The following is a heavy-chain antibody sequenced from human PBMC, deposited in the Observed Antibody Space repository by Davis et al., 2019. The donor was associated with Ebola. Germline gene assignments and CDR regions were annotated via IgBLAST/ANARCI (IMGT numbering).Heavy chain of an antibody. CDR3: ATSVGIAAAGPYYYGMDV. CDR1: GYTFTSYA. D-gene: IGHD6-13*01. Sequence: ASVKVSCKASGYTFTSYAMHWVRQAPGQRLEWMGWINAGNGNTKYSHKFQGRVTITRDTSASTAYMELSSLRSEDTAMYYCATSVGIAAAGPYYYGMDVWGKGTTVTVSS. J-gene: IGHJ6*04. CDR2: INAGNGNT. V-gene: IGHV1-3*01.